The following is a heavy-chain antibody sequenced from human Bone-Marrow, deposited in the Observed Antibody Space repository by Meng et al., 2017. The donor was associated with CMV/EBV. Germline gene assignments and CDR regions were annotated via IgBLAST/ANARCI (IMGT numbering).Heavy chain of an antibody. CDR3: ARDAPQWWLVFDY. CDR2: ISGDGTVI. Sequence: GESLKISCAASGFTVSSNYMSWVRQAPGKGLEWVSYISGDGTVIYYADSMKGRFTISRDNAKKSLYLEMNSLRAEDTAVYYCARDAPQWWLVFDYWGQGSLVTVSS. CDR1: GFTVSSNY. V-gene: IGHV3-11*04. D-gene: IGHD6-19*01. J-gene: IGHJ4*02.